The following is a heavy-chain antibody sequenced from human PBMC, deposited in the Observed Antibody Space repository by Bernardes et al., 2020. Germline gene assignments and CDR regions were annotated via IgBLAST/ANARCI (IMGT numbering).Heavy chain of an antibody. J-gene: IGHJ4*02. Sequence: TLSLTCTVSGGSISSSSYYWGWIRQPPGKGLEWIGSIYYSGSTYYNPSLKSRVTISVDTSKNQFSLKLSSVTAADTAVYYCARGGSRATWIQLWFSPPFDYWGQGTLVTVSS. CDR3: ARGGSRATWIQLWFSPPFDY. V-gene: IGHV4-39*01. D-gene: IGHD5-18*01. CDR1: GGSISSSSYY. CDR2: IYYSGST.